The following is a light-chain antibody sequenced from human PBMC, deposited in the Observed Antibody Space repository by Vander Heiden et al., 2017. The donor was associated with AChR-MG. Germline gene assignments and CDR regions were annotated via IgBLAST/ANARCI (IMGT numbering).Light chain of an antibody. CDR3: QSYDNGLSVWV. CDR1: GFSFGANFD. Sequence: QSVLTQPPSASGAPGQRVTTSSTGTGFSFGANFDVHWHQQPPGAAPRLLIFGHINRPSGVPDRFSASKSGTSASLAITGLQTEDEADYYCQSYDNGLSVWVFGGGTKVTVL. V-gene: IGLV1-40*01. J-gene: IGLJ3*02. CDR2: GHI.